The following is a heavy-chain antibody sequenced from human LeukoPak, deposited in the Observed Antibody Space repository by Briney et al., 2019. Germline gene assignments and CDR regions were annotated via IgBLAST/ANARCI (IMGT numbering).Heavy chain of an antibody. J-gene: IGHJ5*02. CDR3: ARDWYYYGSGPGTNWFDP. Sequence: ASVKVSCKASGYTFTSYYMHWVRQAPGQGLEGMGIINPSGGSTSYAQKFQGRVTMTRDTSTSTVYMELSSLRSEDTAVYYCARDWYYYGSGPGTNWFDPWGQGTLVTVSS. CDR2: INPSGGST. D-gene: IGHD3-10*01. CDR1: GYTFTSYY. V-gene: IGHV1-46*01.